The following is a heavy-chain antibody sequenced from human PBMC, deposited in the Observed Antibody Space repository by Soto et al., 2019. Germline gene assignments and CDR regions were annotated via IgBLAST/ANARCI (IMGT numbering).Heavy chain of an antibody. CDR1: GFTFSSYA. V-gene: IGHV3-23*01. CDR3: AKDDDCSSTSCYASGYYYYYYGMDV. J-gene: IGHJ6*02. Sequence: EVQLLESGGGLVQPGGSLRLSCAASGFTFSSYAMSWVRQAPGKGLEWVSAISGSGGSTYYADSVKGRFTISRDNSKNTLYLQMNSLRAEDMAVYYCAKDDDCSSTSCYASGYYYYYYGMDVWGQGTTVTVSS. CDR2: ISGSGGST. D-gene: IGHD2-2*01.